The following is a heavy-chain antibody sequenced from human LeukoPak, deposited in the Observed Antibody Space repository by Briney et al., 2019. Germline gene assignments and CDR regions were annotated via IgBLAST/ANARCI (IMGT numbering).Heavy chain of an antibody. J-gene: IGHJ4*02. D-gene: IGHD3-16*01. CDR2: IYYSGST. Sequence: KPSETLSLTCTVSGYSISSIYYWGWIRQPPGRGLEWIGYIYYSGSTNYNPSLKSRVTISVDTSKNQFSLKLSSVTAADTAVYYCARQGGIRDYFDYWGQGTLVTVSS. CDR3: ARQGGIRDYFDY. V-gene: IGHV4-59*08. CDR1: GYSISSIYY.